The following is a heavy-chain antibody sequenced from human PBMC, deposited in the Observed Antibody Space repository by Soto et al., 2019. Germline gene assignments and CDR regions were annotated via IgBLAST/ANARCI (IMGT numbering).Heavy chain of an antibody. CDR1: GFTFSSYA. D-gene: IGHD6-19*01. J-gene: IGHJ4*02. V-gene: IGHV3-23*01. Sequence: GGSLRLSCAASGFTFSSYAMSWVRQVPGKGLEWVSTISISGDGTYYADSVKGRFTISRDNSKNTLFLQMNGLRADDTAVYYCANPHTSGWFKYWGQGTLVTVSS. CDR3: ANPHTSGWFKY. CDR2: ISISGDGT.